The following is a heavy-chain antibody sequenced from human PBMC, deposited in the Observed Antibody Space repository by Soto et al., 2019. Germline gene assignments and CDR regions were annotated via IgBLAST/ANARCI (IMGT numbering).Heavy chain of an antibody. CDR2: IYYSGST. V-gene: IGHV4-30-4*01. CDR3: ARYWVVKGSGIDV. CDR1: GGSISSGDYY. J-gene: IGHJ6*02. D-gene: IGHD3-10*01. Sequence: SETLSLTCAVSGGSISSGDYYWSWIRQPPGKGLEWIGYIYYSGSTYYNPSLKSRVTISVDTSKNQFSLKLSSVTAADTAVYYCARYWVVKGSGIDVWGQGTTVTVSS.